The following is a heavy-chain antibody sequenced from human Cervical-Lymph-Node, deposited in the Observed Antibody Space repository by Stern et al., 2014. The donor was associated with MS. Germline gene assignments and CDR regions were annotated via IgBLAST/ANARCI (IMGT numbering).Heavy chain of an antibody. D-gene: IGHD6-19*01. CDR1: GYTFTDYW. Sequence: EVQLVESGAEVRKPGQSLTLSCNISGYTFTDYWIAWVRQMHGPGPEWMGAIYHGASDTRYSPSFQGHVTISVDTSINTAYLQWSDLRASDTAMYYCARPHSPGWSYYFDFWGQGTLVAVSS. V-gene: IGHV5-51*01. CDR3: ARPHSPGWSYYFDF. J-gene: IGHJ4*02. CDR2: IYHGASDT.